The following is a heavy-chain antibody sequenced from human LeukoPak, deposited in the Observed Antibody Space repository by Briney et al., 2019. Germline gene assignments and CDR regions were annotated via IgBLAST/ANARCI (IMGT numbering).Heavy chain of an antibody. J-gene: IGHJ4*02. D-gene: IGHD3-10*01. Sequence: GGSLRLSCADSGFTFSSSAMSWVREAPGKGLEWVSAISGSGGSTYYADSVKGRFTISRDNSKNTLYLQMNSLRAEDTAVYYCAKDLGLLFYHWGQGTLVTVSS. V-gene: IGHV3-23*01. CDR3: AKDLGLLFYH. CDR2: ISGSGGST. CDR1: GFTFSSSA.